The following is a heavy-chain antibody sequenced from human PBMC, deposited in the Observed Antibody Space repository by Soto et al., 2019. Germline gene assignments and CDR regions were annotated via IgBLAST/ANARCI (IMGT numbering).Heavy chain of an antibody. CDR3: ASVGGFGATTIDY. J-gene: IGHJ4*02. V-gene: IGHV4-30-4*01. CDR2: SYYSGST. D-gene: IGHD3-10*01. CDR1: GGSISSGDYY. Sequence: QVQLQESGPGLVKPSQTLSLTCTVSGGSISSGDYYWSWIRQPPGKGLAWIGYSYYSGSTYYNPSPKSLVTRSGDTSKNPFSLKLSSVTAADTAVYYCASVGGFGATTIDYWGQGTLVTVSS.